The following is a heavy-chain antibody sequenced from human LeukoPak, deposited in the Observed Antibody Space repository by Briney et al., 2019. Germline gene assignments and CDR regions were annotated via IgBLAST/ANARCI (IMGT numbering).Heavy chain of an antibody. CDR3: ARAWASKAVAGSYFDY. V-gene: IGHV1-2*02. J-gene: IGHJ4*02. CDR1: GYTFSGYY. CDR2: INPNSGGT. Sequence: ASVKVSCKASGYTFSGYYIHWVRQAPGQGLEWLGWINPNSGGTKYAQKFQGRVTMTRDTSISTAHMELNRLTSEDTAVYYCARAWASKAVAGSYFDYWGQGTLVTVSS. D-gene: IGHD6-19*01.